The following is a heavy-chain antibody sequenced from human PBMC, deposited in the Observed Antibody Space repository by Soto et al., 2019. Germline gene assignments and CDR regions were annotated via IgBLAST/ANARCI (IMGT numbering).Heavy chain of an antibody. CDR2: INSDGSST. D-gene: IGHD2-2*01. V-gene: IGHV3-74*01. CDR1: GFTFSSYW. Sequence: EVQLVESGGGLVQPGGSLRLPCAASGFTFSSYWMHWVRQAPGKGLVWVSRINSDGSSTNYADSVKGRFTISRDNAKNTLYLHMSSLRAEDTAVYYCARGALVAAKDYWGQGTLVTVSS. J-gene: IGHJ4*02. CDR3: ARGALVAAKDY.